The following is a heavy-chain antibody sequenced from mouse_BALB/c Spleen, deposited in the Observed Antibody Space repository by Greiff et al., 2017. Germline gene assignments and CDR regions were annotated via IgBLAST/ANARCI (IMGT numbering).Heavy chain of an antibody. Sequence: EVQLQQSGAELVKPGASVKLSCTASGFNIKDTYMHWVKQRPEQGLEWIGRIDPANGNTKYDPKFQGKATITADTSSNTAYLQLSSLTSEDTAVYYCAREGLLYRYYFDYWGQGTTLTVSS. CDR2: IDPANGNT. CDR3: AREGLLYRYYFDY. D-gene: IGHD2-12*01. J-gene: IGHJ2*01. V-gene: IGHV14-3*02. CDR1: GFNIKDTY.